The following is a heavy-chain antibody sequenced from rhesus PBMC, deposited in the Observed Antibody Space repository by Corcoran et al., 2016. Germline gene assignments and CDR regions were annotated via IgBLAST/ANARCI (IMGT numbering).Heavy chain of an antibody. CDR3: AREYCTGSRCYDFFDY. V-gene: IGHV3-132*01. CDR1: EFTFSGYG. CDR2: ISIGGGT. Sequence: VEQLVESGGGLVQPGASLRLSCAASEFTFSGYGMHWVRQAPGKGLEWVSAISIGGGTYYPDSVKGRFTISRDNAKKSLYLQMNSLRAEDTAVYYCAREYCTGSRCYDFFDYWGQGVLVTVSS. J-gene: IGHJ4*01. D-gene: IGHD2-21*01.